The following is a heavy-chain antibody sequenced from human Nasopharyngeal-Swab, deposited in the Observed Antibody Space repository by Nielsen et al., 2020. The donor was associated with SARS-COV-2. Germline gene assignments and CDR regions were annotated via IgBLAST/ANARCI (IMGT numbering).Heavy chain of an antibody. CDR3: ARRYVLRYFDWLSNPGYFDY. Sequence: SETLSPTCTLSGGSISSSSYYWGWIRQPPGKGLEWIGSIYYSRSTYYNPSLKSRVTISVDTSKNQFSLKLSSVTAADTAVYYCARRYVLRYFDWLSNPGYFDYWGQGTLVTVSP. D-gene: IGHD3-9*01. CDR2: IYYSRST. CDR1: GGSISSSSYY. J-gene: IGHJ4*02. V-gene: IGHV4-39*01.